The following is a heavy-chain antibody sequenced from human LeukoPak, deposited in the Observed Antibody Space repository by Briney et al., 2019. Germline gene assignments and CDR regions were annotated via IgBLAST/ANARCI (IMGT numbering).Heavy chain of an antibody. CDR2: IYPGDSDT. J-gene: IGHJ4*02. V-gene: IGHV5-51*01. CDR1: GYNFTNYW. D-gene: IGHD4-11*01. CDR3: ARLDSKAYYY. Sequence: GESLKISCKNSGYNFTNYWIGWVRQMPGKGLEWMGVIYPGDSDTRYSPSFQGKVTISADKSISTAYPQWSSLEASDSGMYYCARLDSKAYYYWGQGTLVTVSS.